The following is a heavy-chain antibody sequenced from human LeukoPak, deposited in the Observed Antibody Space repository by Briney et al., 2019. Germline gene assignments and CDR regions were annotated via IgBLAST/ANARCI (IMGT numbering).Heavy chain of an antibody. J-gene: IGHJ4*02. CDR1: GFTFSSYE. CDR2: LSSTRSTI. D-gene: IGHD4-11*01. CDR3: ATQLQVTPMFDY. V-gene: IGHV3-48*03. Sequence: GGSLRLSCAASGFTFSSYEMSWVRQAPGKGLEWVSLLSSTRSTIYYADSVIDRFTLSRDNPKNSLSLQMNSLRAEHTAVYYCATQLQVTPMFDYWGQGTLLTVSS.